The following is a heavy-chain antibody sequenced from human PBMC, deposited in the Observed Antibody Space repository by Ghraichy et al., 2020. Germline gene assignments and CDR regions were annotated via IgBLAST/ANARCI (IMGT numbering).Heavy chain of an antibody. J-gene: IGHJ4*02. CDR1: GYTFSTYG. Sequence: ASVKVSCKASGYTFSTYGVSWVRQAPGQGLEWMGWSSTSRSDTNYAQKLQGRVTMTTDTSTSTAYMELRSLTSDDTAVYYCARGTYYDYWGQGTLVTVSS. CDR3: ARGTYYDY. CDR2: SSTSRSDT. V-gene: IGHV1-18*01.